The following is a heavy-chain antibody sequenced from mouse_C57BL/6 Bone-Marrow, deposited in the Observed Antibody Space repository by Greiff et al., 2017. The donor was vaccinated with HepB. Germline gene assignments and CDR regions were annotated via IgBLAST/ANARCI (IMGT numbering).Heavy chain of an antibody. J-gene: IGHJ2*01. Sequence: QVQLQQSGAELARPGASVKLSCKASGYTFTSYGISWVKQRTGQGLEWIGEIYHRSGNTYYNEKFKGKATLTADKSSSTAYMELRSLTSEDSAVYFCARSITTVVADYWGQGTTLTVSS. CDR3: ARSITTVVADY. CDR2: IYHRSGNT. V-gene: IGHV1-81*01. CDR1: GYTFTSYG. D-gene: IGHD1-1*01.